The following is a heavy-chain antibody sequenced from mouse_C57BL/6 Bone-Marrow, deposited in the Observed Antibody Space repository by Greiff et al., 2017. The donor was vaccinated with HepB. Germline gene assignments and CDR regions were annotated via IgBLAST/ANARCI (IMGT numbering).Heavy chain of an antibody. Sequence: VQLVESGPELVKPGASVKISCKASGYSFTSYYIHWVKQRPGQGLEWIGWIYPGSGNTKYNEKFKGKATLTADTSSSTAYMQLSSLTSEDSAVYYCARAYYGRGYAMDYWGQGTSVTVSS. J-gene: IGHJ4*01. V-gene: IGHV1-66*01. CDR3: ARAYYGRGYAMDY. D-gene: IGHD1-1*01. CDR2: IYPGSGNT. CDR1: GYSFTSYY.